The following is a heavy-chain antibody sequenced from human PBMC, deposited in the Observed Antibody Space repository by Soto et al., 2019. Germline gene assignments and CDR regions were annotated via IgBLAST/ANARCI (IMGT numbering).Heavy chain of an antibody. CDR1: GFTFSSYA. D-gene: IGHD3-9*01. Sequence: PGGSLRLSCAASGFTFSSYAMSWVRQAPGKGLEWVSGISGSGVSTHYADSVKGRFTISRDNSKNTLYLQMNSLRAEDTAVYYCAKANRVKARYYDILTGYSDYWGQGTLVTVSS. J-gene: IGHJ4*02. V-gene: IGHV3-23*01. CDR3: AKANRVKARYYDILTGYSDY. CDR2: ISGSGVST.